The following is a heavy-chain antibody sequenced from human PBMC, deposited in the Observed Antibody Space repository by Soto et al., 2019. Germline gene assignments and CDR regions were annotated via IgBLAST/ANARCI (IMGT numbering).Heavy chain of an antibody. D-gene: IGHD2-21*01. V-gene: IGHV4-31*03. CDR1: GGSISSGGYY. Sequence: PSETLSLTCTVSGGSISSGGYYWNWIRHHPGKGLEWIGYIYYSGTTYYNPSLKSRVTISVDTSKNQFSLKLSSVTAADTAVYYCAASCVGCGGFNYYGMDVWGQVTTVTVSS. CDR2: IYYSGTT. CDR3: AASCVGCGGFNYYGMDV. J-gene: IGHJ6*02.